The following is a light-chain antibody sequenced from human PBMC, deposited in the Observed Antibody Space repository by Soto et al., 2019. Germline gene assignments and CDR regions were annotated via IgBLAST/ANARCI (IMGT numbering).Light chain of an antibody. J-gene: IGLJ1*01. V-gene: IGLV2-14*01. Sequence: QSALTQPASVSGSPGQSIAISCTGTSSDVGGYNYVSWHQQHPGKAPKVLIYEVTNRPSGVSDRFSGSKSGNTASLTISGLQAEEEADYYCSSKRDSSTLFVFGTGTKVTVL. CDR3: SSKRDSSTLFV. CDR2: EVT. CDR1: SSDVGGYNY.